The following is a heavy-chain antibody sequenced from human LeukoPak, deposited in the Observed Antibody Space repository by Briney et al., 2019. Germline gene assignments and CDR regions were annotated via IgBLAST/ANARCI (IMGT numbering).Heavy chain of an antibody. Sequence: ASVKVSCKASGYTFTGYYMHWVRQAPGQGLEWMGWINPNSGGTNYAQKVQGRVTMTTDTSTSTAYMELRSLRSDDTAVYYCARNLNYDFWSGYYKYYWFDPWGQGTLVTVSS. CDR2: INPNSGGT. J-gene: IGHJ5*02. CDR1: GYTFTGYY. D-gene: IGHD3-3*01. CDR3: ARNLNYDFWSGYYKYYWFDP. V-gene: IGHV1-2*02.